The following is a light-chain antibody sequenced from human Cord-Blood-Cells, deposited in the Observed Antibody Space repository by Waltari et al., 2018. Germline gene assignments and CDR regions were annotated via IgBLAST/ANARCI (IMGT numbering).Light chain of an antibody. CDR1: QSVLYSSKNKNN. J-gene: IGKJ3*01. Sequence: IVMPPSPASLAVSLGDRATLNCKSSQSVLYSSKNKNNLAWYQQKPGQPPKLLIYGASTRESGVPDRFSGSGSGTDFTLTISSLQAEDVAVYYCQQYYSTPFTFGPGTKVDIK. CDR3: QQYYSTPFT. CDR2: GAS. V-gene: IGKV4-1*01.